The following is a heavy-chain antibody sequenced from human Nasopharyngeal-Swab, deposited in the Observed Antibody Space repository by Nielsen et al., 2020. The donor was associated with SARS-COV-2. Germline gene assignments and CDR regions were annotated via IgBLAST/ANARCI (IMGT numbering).Heavy chain of an antibody. V-gene: IGHV3-30*18. D-gene: IGHD3-9*01. CDR2: ISYDGSNK. J-gene: IGHJ6*02. CDR3: AKDLPYYDILTGYYTATLMGMDV. CDR1: GFTFSSYG. Sequence: GGSLRLSCAASGFTFSSYGMHWVRQAPGKGLEWVAVISYDGSNKYYADSVKGRFTISRDNSKNTLYLQMNSLRAEDTAVYYCAKDLPYYDILTGYYTATLMGMDVWGQGTTVTVSS.